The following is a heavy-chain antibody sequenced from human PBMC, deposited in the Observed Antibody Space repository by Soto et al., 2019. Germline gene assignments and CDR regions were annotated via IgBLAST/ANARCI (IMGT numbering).Heavy chain of an antibody. J-gene: IGHJ3*01. CDR3: ARDQLYYNDISGRPLNAFDV. D-gene: IGHD3-22*01. CDR2: ISSNGGST. CDR1: GFTFSSYT. Sequence: GGSLRLSCAASGFTFSSYTMHWARQAPGKGLEYVSTISSNGGSTYYANSVRGRFTISRDNSKNTLYLQMGSLRAEDTAVYYCARDQLYYNDISGRPLNAFDVWGQGTMVTVSS. V-gene: IGHV3-64*01.